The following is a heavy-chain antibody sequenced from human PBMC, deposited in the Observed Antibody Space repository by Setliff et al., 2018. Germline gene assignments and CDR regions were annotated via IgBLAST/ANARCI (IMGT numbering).Heavy chain of an antibody. V-gene: IGHV3-30*03. CDR3: ARTCSGSGCYAGLES. D-gene: IGHD2-15*01. CDR2: ISYDGSYK. J-gene: IGHJ4*02. Sequence: SCAVSGFTFSNYGVHWVRQAPGKGLEWVAVISYDGSYKSHADSVKGRFTISRDNSKNTLYLQMNSLRPEDTAVYYCARTCSGSGCYAGLESWGQGTPVTVSS. CDR1: GFTFSNYG.